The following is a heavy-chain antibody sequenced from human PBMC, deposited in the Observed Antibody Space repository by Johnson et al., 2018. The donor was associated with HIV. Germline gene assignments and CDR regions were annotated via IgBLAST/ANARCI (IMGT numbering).Heavy chain of an antibody. D-gene: IGHD6-13*01. CDR1: GFTFSASG. CDR2: ISGSGGST. V-gene: IGHV3-23*04. CDR3: ASPLIAAGEGAFDI. J-gene: IGHJ3*02. Sequence: VQLVESGGGLVQPGGSLKLSCAASGFTFSASGMHWVRQASGKGLEWVSAISGSGGSTYYADSVKGRFTISRDNSKNTLYLQMNSLRADDTAVYYCASPLIAAGEGAFDIWGQGTMVTVSS.